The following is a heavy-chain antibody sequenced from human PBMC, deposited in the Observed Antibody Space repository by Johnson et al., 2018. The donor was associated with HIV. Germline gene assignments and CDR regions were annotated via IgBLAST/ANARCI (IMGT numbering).Heavy chain of an antibody. CDR1: GFTFSDYY. D-gene: IGHD6-13*01. V-gene: IGHV3-11*04. J-gene: IGHJ3*02. Sequence: QVQLVESGGGLVKPGGSLRLSCAASGFTFSDYYMTWIRQAPGKGLKWVSGISWNSGSIGYADSVKGRFTISRDNAKNSLYLQMNSLRAEDTAVYYCARFSSSWYGRGRAGAFDIWGQGTMVTVSS. CDR2: ISWNSGSI. CDR3: ARFSSSWYGRGRAGAFDI.